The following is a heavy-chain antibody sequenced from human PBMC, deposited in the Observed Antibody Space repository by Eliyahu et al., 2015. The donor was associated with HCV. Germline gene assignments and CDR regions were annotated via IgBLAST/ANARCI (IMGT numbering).Heavy chain of an antibody. CDR2: ISYDGSKK. J-gene: IGHJ4*02. Sequence: QVQLVESGGGVVQPGRSLRLSCAASGFTFTTHGMHWVRQAPGKGLEWVALISYDGSKKYYADSVKGRFTISRDNSKNTLYLQMNSLRAEDTAVYYCATVPTNTVMGFDYWGQGTLVTVSS. CDR1: GFTFTTHG. CDR3: ATVPTNTVMGFDY. D-gene: IGHD5-18*01. V-gene: IGHV3-30-3*01.